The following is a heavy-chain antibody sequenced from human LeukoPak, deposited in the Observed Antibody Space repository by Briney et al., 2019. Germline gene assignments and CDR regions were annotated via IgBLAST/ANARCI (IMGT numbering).Heavy chain of an antibody. CDR2: IIPIFGTA. V-gene: IGHV1-69*06. J-gene: IGHJ4*02. Sequence: SVKVSCKASGGTFSSYAISWVRQAPGQRLEWMGGIIPIFGTANYPQKFQGRVTITADKSTSTAYMELSSLRSEDTAVYYCARDRGDTMVRGVITIDFWGQGTLVTVSS. CDR1: GGTFSSYA. CDR3: ARDRGDTMVRGVITIDF. D-gene: IGHD3-10*01.